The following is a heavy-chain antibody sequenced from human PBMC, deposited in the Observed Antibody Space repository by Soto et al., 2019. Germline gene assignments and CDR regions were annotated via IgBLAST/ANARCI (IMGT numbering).Heavy chain of an antibody. J-gene: IGHJ4*02. D-gene: IGHD4-17*01. Sequence: SETLSLTCTVSGGSISSDYWSWIRQPPGKGLEWIGYIYYSGSTNYNPSLKSRVTISVDTSKNQFSLKLSSVTAADTDVYYCGKGGPTVTHFDYWGQGTLVTVSS. CDR2: IYYSGST. V-gene: IGHV4-59*01. CDR3: GKGGPTVTHFDY. CDR1: GGSISSDY.